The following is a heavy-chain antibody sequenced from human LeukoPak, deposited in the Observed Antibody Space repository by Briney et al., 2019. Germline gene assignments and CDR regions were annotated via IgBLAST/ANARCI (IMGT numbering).Heavy chain of an antibody. J-gene: IGHJ4*02. Sequence: GGSLRLSCAASGFTFDDYAMHWVRQAPGKGLEWVSLISWDGGSTYYADSVKGRFTISRDNSKNTLYLQMNSLRAEDTAVYYCARGSGWYSYDYWGQGTLVTVSS. CDR3: ARGSGWYSYDY. CDR1: GFTFDDYA. V-gene: IGHV3-43D*04. CDR2: ISWDGGST. D-gene: IGHD6-19*01.